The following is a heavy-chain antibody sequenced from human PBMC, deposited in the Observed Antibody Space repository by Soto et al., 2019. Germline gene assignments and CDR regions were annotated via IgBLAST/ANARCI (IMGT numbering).Heavy chain of an antibody. V-gene: IGHV3-15*07. CDR3: TTDPSFFEY. CDR1: GFTFSNAW. J-gene: IGHJ4*01. CDR2: IKSKTEGGTT. Sequence: GGSLRLSCAASGFTFSNAWMNWVRQAPGKGLEWVGRIKSKTEGGTTDYAAPVEGRFTISRDDSKNTLYLQMNSLKTEDTAVYYCTTDPSFFEYWGQGTLVTVSS.